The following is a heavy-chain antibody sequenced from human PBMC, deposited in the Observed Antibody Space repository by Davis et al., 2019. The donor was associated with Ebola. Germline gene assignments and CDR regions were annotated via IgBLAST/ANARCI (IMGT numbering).Heavy chain of an antibody. CDR1: GGSISSYY. D-gene: IGHD3-22*01. CDR2: IYYSGST. Sequence: MPSETLSLTCTVSGGSISSYYWSWIRQPPGKGLEWIGYIYYSGSTNYNPSLKSRVTISVDTSKNQFSLKLSSVTAADTAVYYCARATYYYDSRTFDPWGQGTLVTVSS. J-gene: IGHJ5*02. V-gene: IGHV4-59*08. CDR3: ARATYYYDSRTFDP.